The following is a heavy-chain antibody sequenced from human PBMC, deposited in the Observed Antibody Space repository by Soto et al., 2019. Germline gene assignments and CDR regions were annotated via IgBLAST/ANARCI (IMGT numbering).Heavy chain of an antibody. CDR2: IIPIFGTA. CDR3: ARVTPSYGPSGGMDV. J-gene: IGHJ6*02. V-gene: IGHV1-69*13. D-gene: IGHD5-18*01. Sequence: SVKVSCKASGGTFSSYAISWVRQAPGQGLEWMGGIIPIFGTANYAQKFQGRVTITADESTSTAYMELSSLRSEDTAVYYCARVTPSYGPSGGMDVWGQGTTVTVSS. CDR1: GGTFSSYA.